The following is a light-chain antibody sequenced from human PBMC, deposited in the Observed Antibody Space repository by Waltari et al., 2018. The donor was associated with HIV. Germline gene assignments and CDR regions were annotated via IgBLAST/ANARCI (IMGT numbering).Light chain of an antibody. CDR2: LNN. CDR3: AAWDDSRNGRI. Sequence: QSVLTPPPSAPGPPGQLVTISCSGINSHIGSNTVSWFQQLPGTAPKLPIYLNNQRPSGVPDRISGSKSGTSASLAISGLQSEDEAHYYCAAWDDSRNGRIFGGGTKLTVL. J-gene: IGLJ2*01. CDR1: NSHIGSNT. V-gene: IGLV1-44*01.